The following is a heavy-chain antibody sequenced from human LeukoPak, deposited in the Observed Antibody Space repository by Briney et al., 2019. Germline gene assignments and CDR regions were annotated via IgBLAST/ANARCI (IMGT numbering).Heavy chain of an antibody. V-gene: IGHV3-33*01. CDR2: IWYDGSNK. CDR1: GFTFSSYG. D-gene: IGHD3-9*01. Sequence: GRSLRLSCAASGFTFSSYGMHWVRQAPGKGLEWVAVIWYDGSNKYYADSVKGRFTISRDNSKNTLYLQMNSLRAEDTAVYYCARVPRYFDWTKNYYGMDVWGQGTTVTVSS. CDR3: ARVPRYFDWTKNYYGMDV. J-gene: IGHJ6*02.